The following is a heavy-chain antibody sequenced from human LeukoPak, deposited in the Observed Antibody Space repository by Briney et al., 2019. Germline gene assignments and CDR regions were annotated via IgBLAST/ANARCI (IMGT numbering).Heavy chain of an antibody. V-gene: IGHV3-23*01. CDR2: IGGSGGST. J-gene: IGHJ4*02. CDR3: AKDIAVAGTHFDY. CDR1: GFTFSSYA. Sequence: GGSLRLSCAASGFTFSSYAMSWVRQAPGKGLEWVSAIGGSGGSTYYADSVKGRFTISRDNSKNTLYLQMNSLRAEDTAVYYCAKDIAVAGTHFDYWGQGTLVTVSS. D-gene: IGHD6-19*01.